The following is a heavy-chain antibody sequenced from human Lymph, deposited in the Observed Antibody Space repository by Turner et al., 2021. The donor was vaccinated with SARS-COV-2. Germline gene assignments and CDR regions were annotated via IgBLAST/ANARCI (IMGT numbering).Heavy chain of an antibody. CDR1: GFTFSSYA. CDR3: SKDGGGYSST. J-gene: IGHJ5*02. D-gene: IGHD6-13*01. V-gene: IGHV3-30*18. Sequence: QLQLVDSGGGVVQPGRSLRLSCAASGFTFSSYAMHWVRQAPGKGLECVELISYDGSNKYYADAVKGRFTISRDNSKNTLYLQMNSLRAEDTAVYYCSKDGGGYSSTWGQGTLVTVSS. CDR2: ISYDGSNK.